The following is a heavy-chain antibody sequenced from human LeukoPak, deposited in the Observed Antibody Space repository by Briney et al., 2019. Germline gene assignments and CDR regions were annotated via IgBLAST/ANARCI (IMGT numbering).Heavy chain of an antibody. CDR1: GFTFSSYA. V-gene: IGHV3-64*01. CDR2: ISSNGGST. CDR3: ARGSTFNWFDP. D-gene: IGHD2/OR15-2a*01. J-gene: IGHJ5*02. Sequence: GGSLRLSCAASGFTFSSYAMHWVRQAPGKGLEYVSAISSNGGSTYYANSVKGRFTISRDNSQNTLYLQMGSLRAEDMAVYYCARGSTFNWFDPWGQGTLVTVSS.